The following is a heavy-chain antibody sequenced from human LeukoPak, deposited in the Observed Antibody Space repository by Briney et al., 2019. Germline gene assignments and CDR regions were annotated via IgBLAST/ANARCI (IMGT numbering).Heavy chain of an antibody. J-gene: IGHJ5*02. D-gene: IGHD6-13*01. Sequence: SETLSLTCAVYGGSLSGYYWSWIRQPPGKGLEWIGEINHSGSTNYNPSLKSRVTISVDTSKNQFSLKLSSVTAADTAVYYCARGYRLNSSLNWFDPWGQGTLVTVSS. V-gene: IGHV4-34*01. CDR2: INHSGST. CDR1: GGSLSGYY. CDR3: ARGYRLNSSLNWFDP.